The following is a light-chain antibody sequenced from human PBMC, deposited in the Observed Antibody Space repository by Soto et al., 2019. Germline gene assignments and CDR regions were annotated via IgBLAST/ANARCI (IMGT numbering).Light chain of an antibody. V-gene: IGKV3-20*01. CDR2: GAS. J-gene: IGKJ1*01. CDR3: QQYVSSPWA. CDR1: QSVSSSY. Sequence: EIALTQSPGTLSLSPGERATFSCRASQSVSSSYIAWYQQKRGQAPRLLNYGASRRATGIPDRFTGSGSGTDFTLTISRLEPEDFAVYYCQQYVSSPWAFGQGTKVDIK.